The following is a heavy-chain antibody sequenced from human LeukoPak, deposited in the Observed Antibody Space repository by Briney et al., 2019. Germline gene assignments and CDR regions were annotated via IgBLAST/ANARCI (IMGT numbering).Heavy chain of an antibody. D-gene: IGHD6-13*01. CDR1: GFTFSSYW. Sequence: QSGGSLRLSCVASGFTFSSYWMSWVRQAPGKGLEWVANIKQDESEKYYVDSVKGRFTISRDNAKNSLYLQMNSLRAEDTAVYFCARVGALSSSWLLYWGQGTLVTVSS. CDR2: IKQDESEK. J-gene: IGHJ4*02. CDR3: ARVGALSSSWLLY. V-gene: IGHV3-7*01.